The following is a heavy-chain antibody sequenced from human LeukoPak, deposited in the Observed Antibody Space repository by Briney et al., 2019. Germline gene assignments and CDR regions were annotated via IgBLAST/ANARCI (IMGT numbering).Heavy chain of an antibody. D-gene: IGHD6-19*01. V-gene: IGHV4-39*07. CDR3: ARFKPTSGYSSGWYDAQYYYYYYYMDV. J-gene: IGHJ6*03. CDR1: GGSISSSSYY. Sequence: SETLSLTCTVSGGSISSSSYYWGWIRQPPGKGLEWIGSIYYSGSTYYNPSLKSRVTISVDTSKNQFSLKLSSVTAADTAVYYCARFKPTSGYSSGWYDAQYYYYYYYMDVWGKGTTVTVSS. CDR2: IYYSGST.